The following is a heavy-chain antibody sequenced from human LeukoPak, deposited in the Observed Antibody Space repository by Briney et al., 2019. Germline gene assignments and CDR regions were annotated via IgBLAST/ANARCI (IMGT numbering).Heavy chain of an antibody. V-gene: IGHV1-46*01. CDR2: INPSGGST. D-gene: IGHD3-22*01. CDR1: GYTLTSYY. Sequence: ASVKVSCKASGYTLTSYYMHWVRQAPGQGLEWMGIINPSGGSTSYAQKFQGRVTMTRDTSTSTVYMELSSLRSEDTAVYYCARLRYYDSSGYYGFDPWGQGTLVTVSS. CDR3: ARLRYYDSSGYYGFDP. J-gene: IGHJ5*02.